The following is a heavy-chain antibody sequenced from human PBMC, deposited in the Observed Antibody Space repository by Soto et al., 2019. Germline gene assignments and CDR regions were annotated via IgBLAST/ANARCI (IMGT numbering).Heavy chain of an antibody. V-gene: IGHV3-49*03. CDR3: TRDDSSGYYLYYYYYGMDV. CDR2: IRSKAYGGTT. D-gene: IGHD3-22*01. J-gene: IGHJ6*02. CDR1: GFTFGDYA. Sequence: PGGSLRLSCTASGFTFGDYAMSWFRQAPGKGLEWVGFIRSKAYGGTTEYAASVKGRFTISRDDSKSIAYLQMNSLKTEDTAVYYCTRDDSSGYYLYYYYYGMDVWGQGTMVTVSS.